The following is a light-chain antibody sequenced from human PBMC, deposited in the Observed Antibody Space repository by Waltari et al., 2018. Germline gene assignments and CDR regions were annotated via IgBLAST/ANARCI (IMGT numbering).Light chain of an antibody. CDR2: GAS. Sequence: DMVLTQSPGTLSFSPGERGAHSCRASQSVSRFLAWYQQKPGQAPRLLIYGASTRATGIPDRFSGSGSGTDFSLTISRLEPEDFAVYYCQKYDRLPATFGQGTKVEIK. V-gene: IGKV3-20*01. CDR1: QSVSRF. J-gene: IGKJ1*01. CDR3: QKYDRLPAT.